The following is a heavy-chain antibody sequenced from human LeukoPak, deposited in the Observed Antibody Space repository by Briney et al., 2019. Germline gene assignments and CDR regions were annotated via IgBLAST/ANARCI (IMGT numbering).Heavy chain of an antibody. CDR1: GFTFSSYA. CDR3: AKDAVGATAYYFDY. J-gene: IGHJ4*02. Sequence: GGSLRLSGAASGFTFSSYAMTWVRKAPGKGLEWVSAISSSGDTYYAGSVKGRFTISRDNSKNTLYLQMNSLRAEDTAAYYCAKDAVGATAYYFDYWGQGTLVTVSS. V-gene: IGHV3-23*01. D-gene: IGHD1-26*01. CDR2: ISSSGDT.